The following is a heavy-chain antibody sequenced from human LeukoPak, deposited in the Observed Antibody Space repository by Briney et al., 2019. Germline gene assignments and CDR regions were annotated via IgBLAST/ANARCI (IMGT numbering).Heavy chain of an antibody. Sequence: SETLSLTCTVSDGSISSSSYYWGWIRQPPGKGLEWIGSIYYSGSTYYNPSLKSRVTISVDTSKNQFSLKLSSVTAADTAVYYCARRSVFVAAAFFDYWGQGTLVTVSS. D-gene: IGHD6-13*01. V-gene: IGHV4-39*01. J-gene: IGHJ4*02. CDR1: DGSISSSSYY. CDR2: IYYSGST. CDR3: ARRSVFVAAAFFDY.